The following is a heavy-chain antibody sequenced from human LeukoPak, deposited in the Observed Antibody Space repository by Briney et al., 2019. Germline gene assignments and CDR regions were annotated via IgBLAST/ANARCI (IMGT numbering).Heavy chain of an antibody. CDR3: ARARDGYNYVYYYYYMDV. CDR1: GYTFTSYG. D-gene: IGHD5-24*01. V-gene: IGHV1-18*01. Sequence: ASVKVSCKASGYTFTSYGISWVRQAPGQGLEWMGWISAYNGNTNYAQKLQGRVTMTTDTSTSTAYMELRSLRSDDTAVYYCARARDGYNYVYYYYYMDVWGKGTTVTVSS. J-gene: IGHJ6*03. CDR2: ISAYNGNT.